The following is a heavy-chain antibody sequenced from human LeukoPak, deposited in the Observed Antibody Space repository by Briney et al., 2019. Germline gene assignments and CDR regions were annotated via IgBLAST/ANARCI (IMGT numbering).Heavy chain of an antibody. D-gene: IGHD3-10*01. CDR1: GSMYNYY. CDR3: ARDDYYGSGSYQSD. V-gene: IGHV4-59*12. CDR2: VYYSGTT. Sequence: PSETLSLTCTVSGSMYNYYWSWIRQPPGKGLEWIGYVYYSGTTNYNPSLKSRVTISVDTSKNQFSLKLSSVTAADTAVYYCARDDYYGSGSYQSDWGQGTLVTVSS. J-gene: IGHJ4*02.